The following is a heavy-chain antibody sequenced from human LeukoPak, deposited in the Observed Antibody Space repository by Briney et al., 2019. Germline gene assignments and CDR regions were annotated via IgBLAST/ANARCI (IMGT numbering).Heavy chain of an antibody. CDR3: ARGWGYQPLDY. CDR2: IYHSGST. D-gene: IGHD2-2*01. CDR1: GGSISSGGYY. Sequence: ASETLSLTCTVSGGSISSGGYYWSWIRQPPGKGLEWIGYIYHSGSTYYNPSLKSRVTISVDRSKNQFSLKLSSVTAADTAVYYCARGWGYQPLDYWGQGTLVTVSS. V-gene: IGHV4-30-2*01. J-gene: IGHJ4*02.